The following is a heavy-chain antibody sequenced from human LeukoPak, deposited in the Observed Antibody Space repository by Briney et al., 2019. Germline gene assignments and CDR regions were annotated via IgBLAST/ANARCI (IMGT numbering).Heavy chain of an antibody. CDR3: ATFTRLRYFDWLTRKTE. Sequence: GGSLRLSCAVSGFTFSSYAMHWVRQAPGKGLEWVAVISYDGSNKYYADPVKGRFTISRDNSKNTLYLQMNSLRAEDTAVYYCATFTRLRYFDWLTRKTEWGQGTLVTVSS. CDR2: ISYDGSNK. J-gene: IGHJ4*02. CDR1: GFTFSSYA. V-gene: IGHV3-30*01. D-gene: IGHD3-9*01.